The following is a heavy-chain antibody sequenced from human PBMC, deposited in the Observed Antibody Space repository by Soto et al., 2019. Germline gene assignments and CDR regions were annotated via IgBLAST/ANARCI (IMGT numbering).Heavy chain of an antibody. V-gene: IGHV3-30*18. J-gene: IGHJ4*02. Sequence: PGGSLRLSCAASGFTFSIYGMHWVRQAPGKGLEWVAVISYDGSNKYYADSVKGRFTISRDNSKNTLYLQMNSLRAEDTAVYYCAKDSVLDDWGQGTLVTVSS. CDR2: ISYDGSNK. CDR3: AKDSVLDD. CDR1: GFTFSIYG.